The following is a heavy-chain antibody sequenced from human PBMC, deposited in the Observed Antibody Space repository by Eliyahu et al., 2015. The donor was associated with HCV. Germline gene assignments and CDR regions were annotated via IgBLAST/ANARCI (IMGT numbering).Heavy chain of an antibody. CDR1: GFXFSIYW. CDR2: MNSDGSTT. Sequence: EVQLVESGGGLVQPGGSLRLSCAASGFXFSIYWMHWVRQAPGKGLVWVSRMNSDGSTTNYADSVKGRFTISRDNAKNTLYLQMISLRAEDTAVYYCARDDSSAGPAIDYWGQGTLVTVSS. CDR3: ARDDSSAGPAIDY. D-gene: IGHD3-22*01. V-gene: IGHV3-74*01. J-gene: IGHJ4*02.